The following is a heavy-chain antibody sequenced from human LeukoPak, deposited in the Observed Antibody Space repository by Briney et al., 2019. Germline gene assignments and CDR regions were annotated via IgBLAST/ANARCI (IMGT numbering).Heavy chain of an antibody. CDR1: GGSINSGYYY. J-gene: IGHJ6*03. CDR2: IDTSGST. V-gene: IGHV4-61*02. Sequence: SETLSLTCTVSGGSINSGYYYWSWIRQPAGKGLEWIGRIDTSGSTKYNPSLKSRLTISVDTSKNQFSLKLSSVTAADTAVYYCARGRWWFAGRPPHYMDFWGKGTTVTVSS. CDR3: ARGRWWFAGRPPHYMDF. D-gene: IGHD6-6*01.